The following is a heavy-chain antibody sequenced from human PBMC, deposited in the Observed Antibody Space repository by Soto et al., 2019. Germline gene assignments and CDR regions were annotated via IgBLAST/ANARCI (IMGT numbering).Heavy chain of an antibody. CDR2: ISSSSTI. J-gene: IGHJ6*02. CDR1: GFTFSTYS. D-gene: IGHD2-15*01. V-gene: IGHV3-48*01. CDR3: ARAPADTLPYGMAV. Sequence: GGSLRLSCAASGFTFSTYSMNWVRQAPGKGLEWVSSISSSSTIYYADSVKGRFTISRDNVQNSLYLQMNSLRAEDTAVYYCARAPADTLPYGMAVWGQGTTVTVSS.